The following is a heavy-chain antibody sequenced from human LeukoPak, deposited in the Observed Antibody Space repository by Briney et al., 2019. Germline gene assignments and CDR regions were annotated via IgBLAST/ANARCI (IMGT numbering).Heavy chain of an antibody. J-gene: IGHJ4*02. D-gene: IGHD2-2*01. CDR3: ATTRRGDIVVVPVYEYYFDY. Sequence: ASVKVSCKVSGYTLTELSMHWGRQAPGKGLELMGGFDPEDGETIYAQKLQGRVTMTEDTSTGTAYMELSSLRSEDTAVYSCATTRRGDIVVVPVYEYYFDYWGQGTLVTVSS. V-gene: IGHV1-24*01. CDR2: FDPEDGET. CDR1: GYTLTELS.